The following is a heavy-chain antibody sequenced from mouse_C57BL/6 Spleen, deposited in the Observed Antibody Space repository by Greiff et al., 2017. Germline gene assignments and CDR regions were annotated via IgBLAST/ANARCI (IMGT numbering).Heavy chain of an antibody. J-gene: IGHJ4*01. CDR3: AMVDSSGYYYAMDY. CDR2: IYPYNGVS. Sequence: VQLKQSGPELVKPGASVTISCKASGYSFTGYYMHWVKQSHGNILDWIGYIYPYNGVSSYNQKFKGKATLTVDKSSSTAYMELRSLTSEDSAVYYCAMVDSSGYYYAMDYWGQGTSVTVSS. CDR1: GYSFTGYY. V-gene: IGHV1-31*01. D-gene: IGHD3-2*02.